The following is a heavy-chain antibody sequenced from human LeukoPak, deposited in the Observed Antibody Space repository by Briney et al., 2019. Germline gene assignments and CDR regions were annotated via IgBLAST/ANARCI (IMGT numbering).Heavy chain of an antibody. Sequence: PSETLSLTCTVSGGSISSYYWSWIRQPAGKGLEWIGRIYTSGSTNYNPSLKSRVTMSVDTSKNQFSLKLSSVTAADTAVYYCARDLLETVTTLVNWFDPWGQGTLVTVSS. V-gene: IGHV4-4*07. CDR1: GGSISSYY. D-gene: IGHD4-11*01. CDR3: ARDLLETVTTLVNWFDP. CDR2: IYTSGST. J-gene: IGHJ5*02.